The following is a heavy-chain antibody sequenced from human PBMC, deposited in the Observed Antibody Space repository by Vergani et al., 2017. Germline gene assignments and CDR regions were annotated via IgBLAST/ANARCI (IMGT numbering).Heavy chain of an antibody. CDR3: ARVINHFESNDYYGDAFDI. CDR1: GYTFTTYG. V-gene: IGHV1-18*01. D-gene: IGHD3-22*01. CDR2: ISASNGNT. J-gene: IGHJ3*02. Sequence: QVQLVQSGTEVKKLGASVKVSCKASGYTFTTYGISWVQQAPGQVLEWMGWISASNGNTKYAQKLQDRVTMITDTSTTTAYIEVRCLRYDDTAVYYCARVINHFESNDYYGDAFDIWGQGTLVSVSS.